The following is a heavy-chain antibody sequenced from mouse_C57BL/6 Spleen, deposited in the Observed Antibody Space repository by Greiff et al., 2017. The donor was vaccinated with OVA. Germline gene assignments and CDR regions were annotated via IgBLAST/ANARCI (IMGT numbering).Heavy chain of an antibody. J-gene: IGHJ4*01. Sequence: VQLQQPGAELVMPGASVKLSCKASGYTFTSYWMHWVKQRPGQGLEWIGEIDPSDSYTNYNQKFKGKSTLTVDKSSSTAYMQLSSLTSEDSAVYYCARGGQLRLRNYAMDYWGQGTSVTVSS. D-gene: IGHD3-2*02. CDR1: GYTFTSYW. V-gene: IGHV1-69*01. CDR2: IDPSDSYT. CDR3: ARGGQLRLRNYAMDY.